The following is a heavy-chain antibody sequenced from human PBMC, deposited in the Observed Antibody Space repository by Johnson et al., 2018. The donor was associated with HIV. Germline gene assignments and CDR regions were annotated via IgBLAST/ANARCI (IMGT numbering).Heavy chain of an antibody. CDR3: ARDQGNYYDSSGKPKRAFDI. V-gene: IGHV3-7*01. CDR2: IDLGGSLT. D-gene: IGHD3-22*01. J-gene: IGHJ3*02. CDR1: KFTFSKSY. Sequence: APKFTFSKSYITWIRQAPGKGLEWVANIDLGGSLTNYVDSVKGRFIISRDNGRNSLYLQMNSLRAEDTAVYYCARDQGNYYDSSGKPKRAFDIWGQGTMVTVSS.